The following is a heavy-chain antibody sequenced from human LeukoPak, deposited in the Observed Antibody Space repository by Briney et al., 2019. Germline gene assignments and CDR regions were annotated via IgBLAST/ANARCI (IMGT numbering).Heavy chain of an antibody. CDR1: GFTFSDHY. J-gene: IGHJ4*02. D-gene: IGHD1-1*01. Sequence: PGGSLRLSCAASGFTFSDHYVDWVRQAPGKGLEWVGRIRNKANSYTTEYAASVKGRFTISRDDSKNSLYLRMNSLKTEDTAVYYCARVETGIWIFDYWGQGTLVTVSS. CDR3: ARVETGIWIFDY. V-gene: IGHV3-72*01. CDR2: IRNKANSYTT.